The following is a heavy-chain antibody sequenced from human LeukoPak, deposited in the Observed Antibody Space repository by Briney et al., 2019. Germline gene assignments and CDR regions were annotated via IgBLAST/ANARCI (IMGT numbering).Heavy chain of an antibody. CDR1: SGSFSGYY. CDR2: INHGVST. CDR3: ARGPPDLTFDY. D-gene: IGHD1-14*01. J-gene: IGHJ4*02. V-gene: IGHV4-34*01. Sequence: SETRSLTCAVYSGSFSGYYWRWIRQPAGEGLEWVGEINHGVSTNYNPSLKRRVTISGDTAKNQFSLSLSPVTAPDTAVYYCARGPPDLTFDYWGPGTLVTVSS.